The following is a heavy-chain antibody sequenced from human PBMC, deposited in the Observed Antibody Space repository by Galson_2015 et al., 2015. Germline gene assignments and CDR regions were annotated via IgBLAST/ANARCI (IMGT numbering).Heavy chain of an antibody. Sequence: SVKVSCKASGYIFPNYGFSWVRQAPGLGLEWMGWISAYNGRINYAQKLQGRVTMTTDPSTSTAYMELTSLRSDDTAVYYCARLDSSGYTSLDYWGQGTLVTVSS. CDR1: GYIFPNYG. CDR3: ARLDSSGYTSLDY. J-gene: IGHJ4*02. CDR2: ISAYNGRI. V-gene: IGHV1-18*01. D-gene: IGHD3-22*01.